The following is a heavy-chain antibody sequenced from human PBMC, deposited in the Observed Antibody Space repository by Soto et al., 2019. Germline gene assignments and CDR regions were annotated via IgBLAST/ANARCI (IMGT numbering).Heavy chain of an antibody. CDR2: IYSGGST. D-gene: IGHD5-18*01. Sequence: PGGSLRLSCAASGFTVSSNYMSWVLQAPGKGLEWVSVIYSGGSTYYADSLKGRLTISRDNSKKTLYLQMNSLRAEDTAVYYCARVEWRYSYLYFDYWGQGTLVTVSS. CDR1: GFTVSSNY. J-gene: IGHJ4*02. CDR3: ARVEWRYSYLYFDY. V-gene: IGHV3-53*01.